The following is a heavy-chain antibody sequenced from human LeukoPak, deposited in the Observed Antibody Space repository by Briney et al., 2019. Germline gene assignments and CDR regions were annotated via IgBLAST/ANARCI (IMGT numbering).Heavy chain of an antibody. CDR2: IYYSGSI. CDR1: VGSISRGDYY. D-gene: IGHD3-10*01. J-gene: IGHJ4*02. CDR3: ARDAVGYYGSGIVDY. Sequence: SEPLSLTCTVSVGSISRGDYYCRWIRQPPGKGQEWIGYIYYSGSIYYNPSLKSRVTISVDTSKNQFSLKLSSVTAADTAVYYCARDAVGYYGSGIVDYWGQGTLVTVSS. V-gene: IGHV4-30-4*01.